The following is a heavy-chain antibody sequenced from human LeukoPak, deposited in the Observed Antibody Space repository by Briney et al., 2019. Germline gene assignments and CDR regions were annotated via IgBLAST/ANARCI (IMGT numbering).Heavy chain of an antibody. CDR2: IYSGGST. CDR1: GFTVSSNY. Sequence: GGSLRLSCAASGFTVSSNYMGWVRQAPGKGLGWVSVIYSGGSTYYADSVKGRFTISRDNSKNTLYLQMNSLRAEDTAVYYCAREKDSSGPWYGMDVWGQGTTVTVSS. V-gene: IGHV3-53*01. CDR3: AREKDSSGPWYGMDV. J-gene: IGHJ6*02. D-gene: IGHD6-19*01.